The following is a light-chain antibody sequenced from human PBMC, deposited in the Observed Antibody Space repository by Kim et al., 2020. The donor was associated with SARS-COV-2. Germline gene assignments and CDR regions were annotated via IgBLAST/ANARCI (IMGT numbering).Light chain of an antibody. V-gene: IGLV2-8*01. J-gene: IGLJ2*01. CDR1: SSDVGGYTY. Sequence: GHSCTISCTGTSSDVGGYTYVSWYQQLPGKATKLLIYEVSKRPSGVPDRFSGSKSGNTASLTVSGLQAEDEADYYCSSYAGSNNLVFGGGTQLTVL. CDR2: EVS. CDR3: SSYAGSNNLV.